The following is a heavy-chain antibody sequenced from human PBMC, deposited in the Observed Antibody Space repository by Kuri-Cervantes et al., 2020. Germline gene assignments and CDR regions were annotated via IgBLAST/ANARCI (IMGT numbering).Heavy chain of an antibody. CDR1: GGSFSGYY. Sequence: ESLKISCAVYGGSFSGYYWSWIRQPPGKGLEWIGEINHSGSTNYNPSLKSRVTISVDTSKNQFSLKLSSVTAADTAVYYCARGDGDYGDYFVDYWGQGTLVTVSS. CDR2: INHSGST. CDR3: ARGDGDYGDYFVDY. V-gene: IGHV4-34*01. J-gene: IGHJ4*02. D-gene: IGHD4-17*01.